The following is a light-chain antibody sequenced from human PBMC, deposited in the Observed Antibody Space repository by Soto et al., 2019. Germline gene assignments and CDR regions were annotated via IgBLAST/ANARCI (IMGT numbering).Light chain of an antibody. CDR3: SSYTSTSAVV. CDR2: DVS. J-gene: IGLJ2*01. CDR1: SSDVGGYNN. V-gene: IGLV2-14*01. Sequence: QSALTQPASVSGSPGQSITISCTGTSSDVGGYNNVSWYQQHPGKAPKLMIYDVSNRPSGVSNRFSGSKSDNTASLAISGLQAEDEADYYCSSYTSTSAVVFGGGTKLTVL.